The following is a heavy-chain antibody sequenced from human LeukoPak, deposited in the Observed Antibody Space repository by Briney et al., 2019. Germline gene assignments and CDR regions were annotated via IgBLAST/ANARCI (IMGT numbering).Heavy chain of an antibody. CDR3: AKARFLDFDY. CDR1: GFTFSSYA. V-gene: IGHV3-23*01. J-gene: IGHJ4*02. Sequence: PGGSLRLSCAASGFTFSSYAMSWVRQAPGKGLEWVSAISGSGGSTYYADSAKGRFTISGDNSKNTLYLQMNSLRAEDTAVYYCAKARFLDFDYWGQGTLVTVSS. CDR2: ISGSGGST. D-gene: IGHD3-3*01.